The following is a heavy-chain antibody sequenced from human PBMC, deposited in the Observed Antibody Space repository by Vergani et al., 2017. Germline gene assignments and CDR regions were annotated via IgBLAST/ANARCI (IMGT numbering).Heavy chain of an antibody. CDR1: GFSFSTYS. CDR3: ARKKYYDSKDYYQVEPFDY. J-gene: IGHJ4*02. D-gene: IGHD3-22*01. CDR2: ISGRSNYI. V-gene: IGHV3-21*06. Sequence: EVQLQESGGGLVKPGGSLRVSCAASGFSFSTYSINWVRQAPGKGLEWVSSISGRSNYIYYADSLKGRFTISIDNSKNSVYLQMNSLRAEDTAIYYCARKKYYDSKDYYQVEPFDYLGQGTLVTVSS.